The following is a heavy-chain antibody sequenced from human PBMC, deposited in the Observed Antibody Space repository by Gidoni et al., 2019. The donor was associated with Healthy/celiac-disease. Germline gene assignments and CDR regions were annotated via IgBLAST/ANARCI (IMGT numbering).Heavy chain of an antibody. D-gene: IGHD1-26*01. CDR2: INSEGSST. CDR1: GFTFSSYW. CDR3: AREGGSYYPFDY. V-gene: IGHV3-74*01. Sequence: EVQLVESGGGLVQPGGSLRLSCAASGFTFSSYWMHWVRQAPGKGLVWVSRINSEGSSTSYADSVKGRFTISRDNAKNTLYLQMNSLRAEDTAVYYCAREGGSYYPFDYWGQGTLVTVSS. J-gene: IGHJ4*02.